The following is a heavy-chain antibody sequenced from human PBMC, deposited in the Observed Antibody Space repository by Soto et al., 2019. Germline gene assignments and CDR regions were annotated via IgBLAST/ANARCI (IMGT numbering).Heavy chain of an antibody. CDR2: IWYDGSNK. V-gene: IGHV3-33*01. J-gene: IGHJ3*02. CDR3: ARDNAHAFDI. CDR1: GFTFSSYG. D-gene: IGHD2-2*01. Sequence: QVQLVESGGGVVQPGRSLRLSCAASGFTFSSYGMHWVRQAPGKGLEWVAVIWYDGSNKYYADSVKGRFTISRDNSKNTLYLKMNSLRAEDTAVYYCARDNAHAFDIWGQGTMVTVSS.